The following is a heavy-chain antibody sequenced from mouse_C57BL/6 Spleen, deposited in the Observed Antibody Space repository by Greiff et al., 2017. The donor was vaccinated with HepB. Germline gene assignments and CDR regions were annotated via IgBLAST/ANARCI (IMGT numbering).Heavy chain of an antibody. J-gene: IGHJ1*03. V-gene: IGHV6-6*01. CDR2: IRNKANNHAT. Sequence: EVKLMESGGGLVQPGGSMKLSCAASGFTFSDAWMDWVRQSPEKGLGWVAEIRNKANNHATYYAESVKGRFTISRDDSKGSVYRQMNSLRAEDTGMYDCTRQRTGSDWDFDVWGTGTTVTVAS. CDR1: GFTFSDAW. CDR3: TRQRTGSDWDFDV. D-gene: IGHD4-1*01.